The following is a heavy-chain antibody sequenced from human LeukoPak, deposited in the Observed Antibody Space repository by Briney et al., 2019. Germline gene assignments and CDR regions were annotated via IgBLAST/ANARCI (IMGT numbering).Heavy chain of an antibody. J-gene: IGHJ4*02. CDR1: GGSISSGGYY. V-gene: IGHV4-39*01. D-gene: IGHD5-18*01. Sequence: SETLSLTCTVSGGSISSGGYYWGWIRQPPGKGLEWIASIYYSGSTYYNNPSLKSRVTISVGTSKSQVSLKLSSVTAADTAVYFCARSGNSFLVDYWGRGTLVTVSS. CDR2: IYYSGST. CDR3: ARSGNSFLVDY.